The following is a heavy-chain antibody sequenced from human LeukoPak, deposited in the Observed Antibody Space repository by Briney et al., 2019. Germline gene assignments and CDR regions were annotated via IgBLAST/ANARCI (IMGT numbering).Heavy chain of an antibody. V-gene: IGHV4-61*05. CDR1: GDSISSSSYY. Sequence: SETLTLTCTVSGDSISSSSYYWGWIRQPPGKGLEWIGYIYYSGSTNYNPSLKSRVTISVDTSKNQFSLKLSSVTAADTAVYYCARVWCSSTSCYGRAFDIWGQGTMVTVSS. CDR3: ARVWCSSTSCYGRAFDI. D-gene: IGHD2-2*01. CDR2: IYYSGST. J-gene: IGHJ3*02.